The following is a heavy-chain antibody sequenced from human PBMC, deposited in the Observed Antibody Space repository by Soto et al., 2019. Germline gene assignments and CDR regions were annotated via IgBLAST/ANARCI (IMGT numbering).Heavy chain of an antibody. V-gene: IGHV2-5*02. CDR2: IYWDDDN. CDR1: GFSLRTSGVG. D-gene: IGHD1-7*01. Sequence: QITLKESGPTLAKPTQTLTLTCTFSGFSLRTSGVGVGWIRQPPGKALEWLALIYWDDDNRYCPSLKNMLTLTKDTSKNQVVLTITNMDPFHTATYFSALRLTLDINWKYGRFAYCGHGTLVAVSS. J-gene: IGHJ4*01. CDR3: ALRLTLDINWKYGRFAY.